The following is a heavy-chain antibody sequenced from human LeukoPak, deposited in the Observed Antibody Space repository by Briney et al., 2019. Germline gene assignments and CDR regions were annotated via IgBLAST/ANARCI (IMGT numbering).Heavy chain of an antibody. CDR2: IKQDGSEK. V-gene: IGHV3-7*01. Sequence: GGSLRLSCAASGFTFSGYAMSWVRQAPGKGLEWVANIKQDGSEKYYVDSVKGRFTISRDNAKNSLYLQMNSLRAEDTAVYYCARPGLATTGTYAFDIWGQGTMVTVSS. D-gene: IGHD6-13*01. J-gene: IGHJ3*02. CDR1: GFTFSGYA. CDR3: ARPGLATTGTYAFDI.